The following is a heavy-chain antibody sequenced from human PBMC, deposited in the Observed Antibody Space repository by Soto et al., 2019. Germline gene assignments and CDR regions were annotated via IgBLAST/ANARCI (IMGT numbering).Heavy chain of an antibody. CDR1: GFTFSSYA. Sequence: PGGSLRLSCAASGFTFSSYAMSWVRQAPGKGLEWVSAISGSGGSTYYADSVKGRFTISRDNSENTLYLQMNSLRAEDTAVYYCAKGPPYDYSNYYFDYWGQGTLVTVSS. CDR3: AKGPPYDYSNYYFDY. J-gene: IGHJ4*02. D-gene: IGHD4-4*01. V-gene: IGHV3-23*01. CDR2: ISGSGGST.